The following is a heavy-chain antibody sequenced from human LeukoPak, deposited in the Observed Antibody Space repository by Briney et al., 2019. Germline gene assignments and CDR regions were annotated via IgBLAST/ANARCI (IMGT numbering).Heavy chain of an antibody. Sequence: GGSLRLSCAASGFTFSDYYMSWIRQAPGKGLEWVSSISSSSSYIYYADSVKGRFTISRDNAKNSLYLQMNSLRAEDTAVYYCARDMGPGIAAAGTDYWGQGTLVTVSS. CDR1: GFTFSDYY. D-gene: IGHD6-13*01. CDR3: ARDMGPGIAAAGTDY. V-gene: IGHV3-11*06. J-gene: IGHJ4*02. CDR2: ISSSSSYI.